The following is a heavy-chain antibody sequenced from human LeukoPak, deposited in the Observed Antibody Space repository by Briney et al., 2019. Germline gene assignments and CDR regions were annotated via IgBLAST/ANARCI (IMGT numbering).Heavy chain of an antibody. Sequence: GGSLRLSCAASGFTFSSYSMNWVRQAPGKGLEWVSSISSSSYIYYADSVKGRFTISRDNAKNSLYLQMNSLRAEDTAVYYCARKYYYDSSGYDYWGQGTLVTVSS. D-gene: IGHD3-22*01. CDR1: GFTFSSYS. V-gene: IGHV3-21*01. CDR3: ARKYYYDSSGYDY. CDR2: ISSSSYI. J-gene: IGHJ4*02.